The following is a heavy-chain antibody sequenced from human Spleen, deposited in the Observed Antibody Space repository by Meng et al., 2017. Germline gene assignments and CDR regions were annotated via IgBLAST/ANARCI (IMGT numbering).Heavy chain of an antibody. CDR2: TSGSGGST. CDR3: ARALDGIDV. J-gene: IGHJ6*02. V-gene: IGHV3-23*01. Sequence: GESLKISCAASGFTFSSYAMSWVRQVPGKGLEWVSTTSGSGGSTYADSVKGRFTSSRDSSKNTLYLQMNSLRAEDTAVYYCARALDGIDVWGQGTTVTVSS. CDR1: GFTFSSYA.